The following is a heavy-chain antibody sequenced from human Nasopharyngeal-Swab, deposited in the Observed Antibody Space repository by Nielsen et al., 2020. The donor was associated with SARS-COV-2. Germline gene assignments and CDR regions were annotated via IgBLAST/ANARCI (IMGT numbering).Heavy chain of an antibody. CDR1: GYTFTGYY. J-gene: IGHJ6*02. CDR2: INPNSGGT. D-gene: IGHD4-17*01. V-gene: IGHV1-2*06. Sequence: ASVKVSCKASGYTFTGYYMHWVRQAPGQGLEWMGRINPNSGGTNYAQKFQGRVTMTRDTSIGTAYMELSRLRSDDTAVYYCARAYDYGDYATSDYYYGMDVWGQGTTVTVSS. CDR3: ARAYDYGDYATSDYYYGMDV.